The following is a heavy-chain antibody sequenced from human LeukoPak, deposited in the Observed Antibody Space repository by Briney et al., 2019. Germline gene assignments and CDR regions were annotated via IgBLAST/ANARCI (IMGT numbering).Heavy chain of an antibody. Sequence: GESLKISCKGSGYSFTSYWIGWVRQMPGKGLEWMGIIYPGDSDTRYSPSFQGQVTISADKSISTAYLQWSSLKASDTAMYYCARGGYDFWSGSDLYYYYMDVWGKGTTVTVSS. J-gene: IGHJ6*03. D-gene: IGHD3-3*01. V-gene: IGHV5-51*01. CDR1: GYSFTSYW. CDR3: ARGGYDFWSGSDLYYYYMDV. CDR2: IYPGDSDT.